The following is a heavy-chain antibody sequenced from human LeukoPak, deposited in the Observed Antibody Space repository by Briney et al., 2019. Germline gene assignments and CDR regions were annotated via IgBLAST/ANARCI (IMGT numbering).Heavy chain of an antibody. J-gene: IGHJ3*02. Sequence: PSETLSLTCTVSGGSISSSSYYWSWIRQPAGKGLEWIGRIYTSGSTNYNPSLKSRVTMSVDTSKNQFSLKLSSVTAADTAVYYCARDQGGATRYDAFDIWGQGTMVTVSS. CDR3: ARDQGGATRYDAFDI. CDR1: GGSISSSSYY. CDR2: IYTSGST. V-gene: IGHV4-61*02. D-gene: IGHD1-26*01.